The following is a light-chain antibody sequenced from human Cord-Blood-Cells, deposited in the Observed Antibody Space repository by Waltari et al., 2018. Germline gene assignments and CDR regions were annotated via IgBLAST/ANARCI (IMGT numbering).Light chain of an antibody. CDR3: AAWDDSLSGL. J-gene: IGLJ3*02. Sequence: QSVLTQPPSASGTPGQRVTISCSGSSSNIGSNYVYWYQQHPGTAPNLIIYRNNRRPSGVPDRFSGSKSGTSASLAISGLRSEDEADYYCAAWDDSLSGLFGGGTKLTVL. V-gene: IGLV1-47*01. CDR2: RNN. CDR1: SSNIGSNY.